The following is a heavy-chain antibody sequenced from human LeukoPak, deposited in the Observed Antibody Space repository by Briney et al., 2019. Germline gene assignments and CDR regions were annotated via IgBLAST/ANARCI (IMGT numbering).Heavy chain of an antibody. Sequence: SQTLSLTCAISGDSVSSNRAAWNWFRQPPSRGLEWLGRTFYTSKWFNDYAVSVKSRITINPDTSKNQVSLHLNSVTPEDTAVYYCARRRYYDYSGYFDYWGQGTLVTVSS. CDR2: TFYTSKWFN. D-gene: IGHD3-16*01. J-gene: IGHJ4*02. CDR1: GDSVSSNRAA. V-gene: IGHV6-1*01. CDR3: ARRRYYDYSGYFDY.